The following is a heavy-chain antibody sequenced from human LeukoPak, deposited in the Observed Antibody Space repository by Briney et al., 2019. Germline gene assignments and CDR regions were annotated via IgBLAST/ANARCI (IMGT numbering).Heavy chain of an antibody. CDR1: GFTFSSYA. Sequence: GGSLRLSCAASGFTFSSYAMHWVRQAPGKGLEWVAVISYDGSNKYYADSVKGRFTISRDNSKNTLYLQMNSLRAEDTAVYYCARVGYWGQGTLITVSS. CDR2: ISYDGSNK. CDR3: ARVGY. J-gene: IGHJ4*02. V-gene: IGHV3-30-3*01.